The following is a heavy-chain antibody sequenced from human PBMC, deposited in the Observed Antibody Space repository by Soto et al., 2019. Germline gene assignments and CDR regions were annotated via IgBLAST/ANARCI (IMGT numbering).Heavy chain of an antibody. CDR1: GASMSGYY. CDR3: ARGLNFYGRGTLKFDY. Sequence: QVQLQESGPRLVQPSETLSLTCTFSGASMSGYYWGWVRQPPWKGLEWIGHIYYSGSTYYNPSLKRRVTISVDTSKNQFSLNLKSVTAADTAVYYCARGLNFYGRGTLKFDYWGQGALVNVSS. CDR2: IYYSGST. V-gene: IGHV4-59*01. J-gene: IGHJ4*02. D-gene: IGHD3-10*01.